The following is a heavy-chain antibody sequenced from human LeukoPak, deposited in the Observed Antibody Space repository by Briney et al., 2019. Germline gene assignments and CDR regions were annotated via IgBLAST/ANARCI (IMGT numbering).Heavy chain of an antibody. CDR1: GFTFSSYS. Sequence: PGGSLRLSCAASGFTFSSYSMNWVRQAPGKGLEWVSSISSSSSYIYYADSVKGRFTISRDNAKNSRYLQMNSLRAEDTAVYYCARDGYSSGWYIDYWGQGTLVTVSS. CDR2: ISSSSSYI. V-gene: IGHV3-21*01. D-gene: IGHD6-19*01. CDR3: ARDGYSSGWYIDY. J-gene: IGHJ4*02.